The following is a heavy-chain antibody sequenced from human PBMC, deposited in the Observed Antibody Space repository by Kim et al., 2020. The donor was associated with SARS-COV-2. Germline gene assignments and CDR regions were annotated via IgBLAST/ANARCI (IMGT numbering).Heavy chain of an antibody. Sequence: SETLSLTCTVSGGSISSYYWSWIRQPPGKGLEWIGYIYYSGSTNYNPSLKSRVTISVDTSKNQFSLKLSSVTAADTAVYYCARDRIYMGLWDSSGWHNYYYYYGMDVWGQGTTVTVSS. J-gene: IGHJ6*02. CDR3: ARDRIYMGLWDSSGWHNYYYYYGMDV. CDR2: IYYSGST. D-gene: IGHD6-19*01. CDR1: GGSISSYY. V-gene: IGHV4-59*01.